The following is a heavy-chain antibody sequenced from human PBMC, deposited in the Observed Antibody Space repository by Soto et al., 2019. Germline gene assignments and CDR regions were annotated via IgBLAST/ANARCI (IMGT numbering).Heavy chain of an antibody. CDR2: ISAYNGNT. CDR1: GYTFTSYG. Sequence: QVQLVQSGAEVKKPGASVKVSCKASGYTFTSYGISWVRQAPGQGLEWMGWISAYNGNTNYAQKLQGRVTMTTDTSTSTDYMELRSLRSDDTAVYYCARAKSSGWYWVPVDYWGQGTLVTVSS. J-gene: IGHJ4*02. CDR3: ARAKSSGWYWVPVDY. D-gene: IGHD6-19*01. V-gene: IGHV1-18*01.